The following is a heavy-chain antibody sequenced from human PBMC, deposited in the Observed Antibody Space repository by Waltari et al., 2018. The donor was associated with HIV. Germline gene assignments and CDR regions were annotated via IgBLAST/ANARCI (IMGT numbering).Heavy chain of an antibody. CDR2: ISWKSGNI. Sequence: EVQLVESGGDLVQPGGSLRPSCGASGIQFEDYAMHWVRQAPGKGLEWVSGISWKSGNIAYADSVKGRFTISRDNAKNSLYLQMSSLRAEDTAFYYCARGPMYRWFDPWGQGTLVTVSS. D-gene: IGHD3-10*02. J-gene: IGHJ5*02. CDR1: GIQFEDYA. CDR3: ARGPMYRWFDP. V-gene: IGHV3-9*01.